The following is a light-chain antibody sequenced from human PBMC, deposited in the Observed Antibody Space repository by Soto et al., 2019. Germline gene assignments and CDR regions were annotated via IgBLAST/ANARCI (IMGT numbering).Light chain of an antibody. CDR3: QQVKTYPRT. Sequence: AIQMTQSPSSLSASVGDRVTITFLASQGIRNDLGWYQQKPGKPPKLLIYEESTLHSGVPSRFSGRKSGTQFTLTIDSLQPEDFATYYCQQVKTYPRTFGGGTKVDIK. V-gene: IGKV1-6*01. CDR2: EES. CDR1: QGIRND. J-gene: IGKJ4*01.